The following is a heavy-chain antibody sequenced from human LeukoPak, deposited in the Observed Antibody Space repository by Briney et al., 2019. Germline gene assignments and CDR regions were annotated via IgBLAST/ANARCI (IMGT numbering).Heavy chain of an antibody. CDR3: AKRTIAAAGTSLAWWFDP. J-gene: IGHJ5*02. CDR2: ISSSGSTI. V-gene: IGHV3-11*04. D-gene: IGHD6-13*01. CDR1: GFTFSDYY. Sequence: NPGGSLRLSCAASGFTFSDYYMSWIRQAPGKGREWVAYISSSGSTIYYADSVKGRFTISRDNSKNTLYLQMNSLGAEDTAVYYCAKRTIAAAGTSLAWWFDPWGQGTLVTVSS.